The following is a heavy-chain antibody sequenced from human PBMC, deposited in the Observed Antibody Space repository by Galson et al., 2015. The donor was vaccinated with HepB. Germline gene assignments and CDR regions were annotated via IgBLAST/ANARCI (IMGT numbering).Heavy chain of an antibody. Sequence: SLRLSCAASGFTFSSYGMHWVRQAPGKGREWVAVIWYDGSNKYYADSVKGRFTISRDNSKNTLYLQMNSLIAEDTAVYYCARHSVLSPGNYYDSSGYVDYWGQGTLVTVSS. CDR2: IWYDGSNK. CDR1: GFTFSSYG. D-gene: IGHD3-22*01. J-gene: IGHJ4*02. CDR3: ARHSVLSPGNYYDSSGYVDY. V-gene: IGHV3-33*01.